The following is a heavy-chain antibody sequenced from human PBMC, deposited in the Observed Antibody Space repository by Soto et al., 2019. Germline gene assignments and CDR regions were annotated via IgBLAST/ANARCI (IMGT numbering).Heavy chain of an antibody. CDR1: GYTFTSYA. D-gene: IGHD3-22*01. CDR2: INAGNGNT. Sequence: ASVKVSCKASGYTFTSYAMHWVRQAPGQRLEWMGWINAGNGNTKYSQKFQGRVTITRDTSASTAYMELSSLRSEDTAVYYCARDHRSSGYSDYWGQGTLVTVSS. J-gene: IGHJ4*02. CDR3: ARDHRSSGYSDY. V-gene: IGHV1-3*01.